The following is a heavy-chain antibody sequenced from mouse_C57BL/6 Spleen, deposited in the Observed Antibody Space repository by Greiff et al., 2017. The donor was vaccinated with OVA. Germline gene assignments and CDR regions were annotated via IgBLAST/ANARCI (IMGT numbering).Heavy chain of an antibody. CDR1: GFTFSDYY. J-gene: IGHJ3*01. D-gene: IGHD2-1*01. V-gene: IGHV5-16*01. CDR2: INYDGSST. Sequence: DVKLVESEGGLVQPGSSMKLSCTASGFTFSDYYMAWVRQVPEKGLEWVANINYDGSSTYYLDSLKSRFIISRDNAKNILYLQMSSLKSEDTATYYCARGYGNYVAYWGQGTLVTVSA. CDR3: ARGYGNYVAY.